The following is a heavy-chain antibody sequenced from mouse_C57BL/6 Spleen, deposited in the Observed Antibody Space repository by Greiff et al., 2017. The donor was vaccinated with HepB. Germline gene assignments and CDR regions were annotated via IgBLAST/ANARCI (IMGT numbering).Heavy chain of an antibody. CDR2: IDPSDSYT. V-gene: IGHV1-69*01. J-gene: IGHJ2*01. CDR3: ARGWANWSGYFDY. Sequence: VQLQQPGAELVMPGASVKLSCKASGYTFTSYWMHWVKQRPGQGLEWIGEIDPSDSYTNYNQKFKGKSTLTVDKSSSTAYMQLSSLTSEDSAVYYCARGWANWSGYFDYWGQGTTLTVSS. D-gene: IGHD4-1*01. CDR1: GYTFTSYW.